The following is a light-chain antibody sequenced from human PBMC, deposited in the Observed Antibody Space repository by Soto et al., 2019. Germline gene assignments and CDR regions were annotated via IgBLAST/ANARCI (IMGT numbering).Light chain of an antibody. V-gene: IGLV2-8*01. CDR2: EVT. J-gene: IGLJ1*01. CDR1: SSDVGGYNY. Sequence: QSALTQPPSASGSPGQSVTISCTGTSSDVGGYNYVSWYQHHPGKAPKLMIYEVTKRPSGVPDRFSGSKSGNTASLTVSGLQAEDEADYYCGSYAGGNTFFVLGTGTKLTVL. CDR3: GSYAGGNTFFV.